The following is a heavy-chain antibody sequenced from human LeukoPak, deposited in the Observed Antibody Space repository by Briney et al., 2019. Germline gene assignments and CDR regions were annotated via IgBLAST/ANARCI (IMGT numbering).Heavy chain of an antibody. CDR1: GYTFTGYY. V-gene: IGHV1-8*03. CDR3: ARATVTTRLNDAFDI. Sequence: VASVKVSCKASGYTFTGYYMHWVRQAPGQGLEWMGWINPNSGNTGYAQKFQGRVTTTRNTSISTAYMELSSLRSEDTAVYYCARATVTTRLNDAFDIWGQGTMVTVSS. J-gene: IGHJ3*02. CDR2: INPNSGNT. D-gene: IGHD4-17*01.